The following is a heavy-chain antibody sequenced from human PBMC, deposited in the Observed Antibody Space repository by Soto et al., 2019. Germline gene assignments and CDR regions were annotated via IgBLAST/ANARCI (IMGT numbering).Heavy chain of an antibody. CDR3: ASIVVPAAISILWFDP. CDR1: GGSISSSSYY. D-gene: IGHD2-2*02. Sequence: SETLSLTCTVSGGSISSSSYYWGWIRQPPGKGLEWIGSIYYSGSTYYNPSLKSRVTISVDTSKNQFSLKLSSVTAADTAVYYCASIVVPAAISILWFDPWGQGTLVTVSS. CDR2: IYYSGST. J-gene: IGHJ5*02. V-gene: IGHV4-39*01.